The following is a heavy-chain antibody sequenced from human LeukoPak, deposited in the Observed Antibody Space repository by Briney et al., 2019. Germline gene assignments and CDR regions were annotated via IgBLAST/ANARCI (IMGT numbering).Heavy chain of an antibody. CDR1: GGSISSGSYY. V-gene: IGHV4-61*02. J-gene: IGHJ6*03. D-gene: IGHD3-10*01. CDR2: IYTSGST. Sequence: SQTLSLTCTVSGGSISSGSYYWSWIRQPAGKGLEWIGRIYTSGSTNYNPSLKSRVTISVDTSKNQFSLKLSSVTAADTAVYYWGRVRGAYYYYYMDVWGKGTRSPSP. CDR3: GRVRGAYYYYYMDV.